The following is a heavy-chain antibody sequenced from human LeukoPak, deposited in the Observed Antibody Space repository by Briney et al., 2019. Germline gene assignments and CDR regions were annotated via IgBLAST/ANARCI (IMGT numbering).Heavy chain of an antibody. V-gene: IGHV4-4*07. Sequence: SETLSLTCTVSGGSISNNYWACIRQPAGKGLEWIGRIYSSGSTVYNPSLNSRVTMSVDTSKNQFSLRLSSVTAADTAVYYCARVTLRGVLVDWGQGTLVTVSS. CDR1: GGSISNNY. CDR3: ARVTLRGVLVD. D-gene: IGHD3-10*01. CDR2: IYSSGST. J-gene: IGHJ4*02.